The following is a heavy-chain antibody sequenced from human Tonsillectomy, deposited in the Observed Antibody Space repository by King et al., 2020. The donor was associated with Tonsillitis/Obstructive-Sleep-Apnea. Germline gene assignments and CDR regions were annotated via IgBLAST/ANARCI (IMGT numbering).Heavy chain of an antibody. CDR2: IYHSGST. CDR3: ARAKKEYYDVLTGPKSRFFDF. J-gene: IGHJ4*02. Sequence: QLQESGPGLVKPSGTLSLTCAVASGSISSNNWWSWVRQAPGKGLEGIGEIYHSGSTNYNPSLKSRVTISVDKSKNQFSLKLSSVTAADTAVYYCARAKKEYYDVLTGPKSRFFDFWGQGTLVTVSS. CDR1: SGSISSNNW. D-gene: IGHD3-9*01. V-gene: IGHV4-4*02.